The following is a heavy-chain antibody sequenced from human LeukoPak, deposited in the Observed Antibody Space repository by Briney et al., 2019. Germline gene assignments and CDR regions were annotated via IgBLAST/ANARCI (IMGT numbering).Heavy chain of an antibody. J-gene: IGHJ4*02. D-gene: IGHD3-10*01. CDR1: GFTFSSYA. CDR2: ISGSGGST. Sequence: GGSLRLSCAASGFTFSSYAMSWVRQAPGKGLEWVSAISGSGGSTYYADSVKGRFTISRDNSKNTLYLQMNSLRAEDTAVYYCARGYTNSITMVRGITFDYWGQGTLVTVSS. CDR3: ARGYTNSITMVRGITFDY. V-gene: IGHV3-23*01.